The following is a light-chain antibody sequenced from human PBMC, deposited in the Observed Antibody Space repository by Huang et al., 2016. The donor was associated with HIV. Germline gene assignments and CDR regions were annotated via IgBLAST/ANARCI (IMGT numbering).Light chain of an antibody. CDR3: MQALQTPRA. Sequence: DIVMTQSPLFLSVRPGESASISCTSSQSLLESQRYNYLDWYRQKPGQSPQLLIYLAFNRASGVPVKFSGGGSGTNFTLKISTVEPEDAAIYYCMQALQTPRAFGQGTRVEI. CDR2: LAF. V-gene: IGKV2-28*01. J-gene: IGKJ1*01. CDR1: QSLLESQRYNY.